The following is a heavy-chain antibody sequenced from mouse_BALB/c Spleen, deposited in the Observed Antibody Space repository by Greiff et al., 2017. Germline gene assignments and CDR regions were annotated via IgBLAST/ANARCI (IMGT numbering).Heavy chain of an antibody. CDR1: GFTFSDYY. CDR2: ISDGGSYT. J-gene: IGHJ3*01. CDR3: ARSHYYGSSWFAY. D-gene: IGHD1-1*01. Sequence: EVKLVESGGGLVKPGGSLKLSCAASGFTFSDYYMYWVRQTPEKRLEWVATISDGGSYTYYPDSVKGRFTISRDNAKNNLYLQMSSLKSEDTAMYYCARSHYYGSSWFAYWGQGTLVTVSA. V-gene: IGHV5-4*02.